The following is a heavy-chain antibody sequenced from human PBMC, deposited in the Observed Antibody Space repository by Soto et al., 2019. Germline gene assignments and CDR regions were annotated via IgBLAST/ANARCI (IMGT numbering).Heavy chain of an antibody. J-gene: IGHJ4*02. CDR1: GYTFTTYA. V-gene: IGHV1-3*01. CDR2: INGGNGNT. Sequence: GASVKVSCKASGYTFTTYAIHWVRPAPGQRLEWVGWINGGNGNTKYSLKFQDRVTFTRDTSATAYMELSSLNSEDTAVYFCARVAVAGTRVDYWGQGTLVTVSS. D-gene: IGHD6-19*01. CDR3: ARVAVAGTRVDY.